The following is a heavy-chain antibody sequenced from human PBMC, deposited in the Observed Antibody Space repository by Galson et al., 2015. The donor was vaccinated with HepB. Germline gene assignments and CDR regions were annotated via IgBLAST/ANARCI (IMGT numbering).Heavy chain of an antibody. CDR3: TRGGAARPDY. Sequence: SLRLSCATSGFTFSQSGMNWVRQAPGKGLDWVSYISGSGGTVNYADSVKGRFTVSRNNAKNSLYLQMNSLRAEDAALYYCTRGGAARPDYWGQGTLVTVSS. D-gene: IGHD4/OR15-4a*01. J-gene: IGHJ4*02. V-gene: IGHV3-48*01. CDR2: ISGSGGTV. CDR1: GFTFSQSG.